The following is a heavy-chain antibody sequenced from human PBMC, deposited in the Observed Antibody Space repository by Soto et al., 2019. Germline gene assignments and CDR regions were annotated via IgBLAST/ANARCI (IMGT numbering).Heavy chain of an antibody. CDR3: AKTYSSGRGAFDV. D-gene: IGHD6-19*01. V-gene: IGHV3-48*01. CDR1: GFTFSSYS. J-gene: IGHJ3*01. CDR2: ISSGSSTI. Sequence: QPGGSLRLSCAASGFTFSSYSMNWVRQAPGKGLEWVSYISSGSSTIYYADSVKGRFTISRDNAQNSLYLQMNSLRAEDTAVYYCAKTYSSGRGAFDVWGQGTMVTVS.